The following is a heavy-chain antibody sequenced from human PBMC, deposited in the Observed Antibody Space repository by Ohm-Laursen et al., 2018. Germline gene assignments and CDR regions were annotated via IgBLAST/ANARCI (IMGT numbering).Heavy chain of an antibody. CDR1: GASISSYY. J-gene: IGHJ3*02. CDR3: ARAEAFSAYDSYAFDI. Sequence: SDTLSLTCTVSGASISSYYWSWIRQPAGKGLEWIGRIYASGTTYYNPSLKSRVTISVDTSKNQFSLRLTSVTAADTAVYYCARAEAFSAYDSYAFDIWGQGTMVTVSS. CDR2: IYASGTT. D-gene: IGHD5-12*01. V-gene: IGHV4-4*07.